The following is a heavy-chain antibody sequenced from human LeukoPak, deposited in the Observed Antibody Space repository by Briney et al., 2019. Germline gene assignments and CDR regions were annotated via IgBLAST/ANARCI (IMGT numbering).Heavy chain of an antibody. Sequence: VASVNVSCTASGYTFTSYAMHWVRQAPGQRLEWMGWINAGNGNTKYSQKFQGRVTITRDTSASTAYMELSSLRSEDTAVYYCARDLGYAFDIWGQGTMVTVSS. J-gene: IGHJ3*02. CDR2: INAGNGNT. V-gene: IGHV1-3*01. CDR1: GYTFTSYA. D-gene: IGHD7-27*01. CDR3: ARDLGYAFDI.